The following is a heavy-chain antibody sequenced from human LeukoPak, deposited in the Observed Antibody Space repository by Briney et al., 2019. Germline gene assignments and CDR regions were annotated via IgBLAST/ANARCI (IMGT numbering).Heavy chain of an antibody. CDR2: INPNSGGT. CDR3: ASGSLSYTSSYLWFDP. J-gene: IGHJ5*02. D-gene: IGHD6-13*01. CDR1: GSTFTGFY. V-gene: IGHV1-2*02. Sequence: VASVKVSCTASGSTFTGFYLHWVRQAPGQGLEWLGWINPNSGGTKYAQKFQGRVTMTRDTSISTAYMELTRLRSDDTALYYCASGSLSYTSSYLWFDPWGQGTLVTVSS.